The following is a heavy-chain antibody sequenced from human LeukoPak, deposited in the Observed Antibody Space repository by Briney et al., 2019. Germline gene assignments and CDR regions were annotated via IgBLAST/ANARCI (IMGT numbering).Heavy chain of an antibody. CDR3: VRVLIGGYCSSTRCSQTGNYFDY. J-gene: IGHJ4*02. D-gene: IGHD2-2*01. CDR2: IYYTGDT. V-gene: IGHV4-31*03. CDR1: GGSISSAGHY. Sequence: PSETLSLTCTVSGGSISSAGHYWSWIRQHPGKGLEWIGYIYYTGDTYYNPSLKSRVTISTDTSNNQFSLKLGSLTAADTAVYFCVRVLIGGYCSSTRCSQTGNYFDYWGQGTLVTVSS.